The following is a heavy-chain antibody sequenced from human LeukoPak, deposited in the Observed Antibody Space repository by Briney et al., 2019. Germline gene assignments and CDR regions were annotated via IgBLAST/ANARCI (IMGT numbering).Heavy chain of an antibody. CDR2: ISSSSSYI. CDR1: GFTFSSYS. J-gene: IGHJ3*02. CDR3: ARDLRSYGFREDDAFDI. D-gene: IGHD5-18*01. Sequence: GGSLRLSCAASGFTFSSYSMNWVRQAPGKGLEWVSSISSSSSYIYYTDTVKRRFTISRDNAKNSLYLQMNSLRAEDTAVYYCARDLRSYGFREDDAFDIWGQGTMVTVSS. V-gene: IGHV3-21*01.